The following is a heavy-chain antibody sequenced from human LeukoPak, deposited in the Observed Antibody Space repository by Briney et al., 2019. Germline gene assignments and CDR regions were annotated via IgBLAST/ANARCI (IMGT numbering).Heavy chain of an antibody. CDR3: ARDEKDDFWSGSYGMDV. CDR2: ISSSGSTI. V-gene: IGHV3-11*01. Sequence: GGSLRLSCAASGFTFSDYYMSWIRQAPGKGQEWVSYISSSGSTIYYADSVKGRFTISRDNAKNSLYLQMNSLRAEDTAVYYCARDEKDDFWSGSYGMDVWGQGTTVTVSS. D-gene: IGHD3-3*01. CDR1: GFTFSDYY. J-gene: IGHJ6*02.